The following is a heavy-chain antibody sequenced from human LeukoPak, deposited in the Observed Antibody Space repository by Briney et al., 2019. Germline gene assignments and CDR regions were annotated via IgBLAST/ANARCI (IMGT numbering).Heavy chain of an antibody. CDR2: ISYTGST. J-gene: IGHJ3*02. CDR1: GGSISSSY. Sequence: PSETLSLTCTVSGGSISSSYWSWIRQSPGMGLEWIGFISYTGSTNSNPALKSRVSIFLHTSKNQFSLNLDSVTAADTAVYYCARGGNWGSSNAFDIWGHGTMVTVSS. D-gene: IGHD7-27*01. CDR3: ARGGNWGSSNAFDI. V-gene: IGHV4-59*01.